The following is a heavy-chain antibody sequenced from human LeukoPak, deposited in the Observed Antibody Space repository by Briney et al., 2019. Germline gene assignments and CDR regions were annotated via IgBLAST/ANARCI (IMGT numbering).Heavy chain of an antibody. CDR2: IYYSGST. CDR1: GGSISSGGYY. CDR3: ARVPHTFGGAIGMGDYYYYMDV. V-gene: IGHV4-31*03. D-gene: IGHD3-16*02. J-gene: IGHJ6*03. Sequence: SETLSLTCTVSGGSISSGGYYWSWIRQHPGKGLEWIGYIYYSGSTYYNPSLKSRVTISVDTSKNQFSLKLSSVTAADTAVYYCARVPHTFGGAIGMGDYYYYMDVWGKGTTVTVSS.